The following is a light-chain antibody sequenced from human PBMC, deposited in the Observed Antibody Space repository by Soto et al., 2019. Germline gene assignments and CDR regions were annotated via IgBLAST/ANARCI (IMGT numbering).Light chain of an antibody. V-gene: IGKV3-20*01. CDR2: DAS. Sequence: IVLTQSPGTLSLSPGERATLSCRPSQSVTRNSVAWYQQKPGQAPRLLIYDASSRATGIPDRFSGSGSGTHFTLTISSLQSEDFAVYYCQQYNNWPPITFGQGTRLEI. J-gene: IGKJ5*01. CDR3: QQYNNWPPIT. CDR1: QSVTRNS.